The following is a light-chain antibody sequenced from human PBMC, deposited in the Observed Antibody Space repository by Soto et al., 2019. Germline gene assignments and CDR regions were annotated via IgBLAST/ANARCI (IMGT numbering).Light chain of an antibody. Sequence: QSVLTQPPSTSGTPGQGVTISCSGSSSNIGSNTVNWYQQLPRTAPKLLIHCDFNRPSGVADRFSGSESGSSASLAISGLRSVDEDEYDCATWYDSLNRPVFGTGTKLTVL. J-gene: IGLJ1*01. CDR3: ATWYDSLNRPV. V-gene: IGLV1-44*01. CDR2: CDF. CDR1: SSNIGSNT.